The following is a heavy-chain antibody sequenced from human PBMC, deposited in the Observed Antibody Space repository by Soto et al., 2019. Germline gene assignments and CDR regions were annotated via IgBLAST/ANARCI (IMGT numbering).Heavy chain of an antibody. CDR2: IIPILGIA. CDR3: ARARGFYCSGGSCYSGYYYYYMDV. Sequence: QVQLVQSGAEVKKPGSSVKVSCKASGGTFSSYTISWVRQAPGQGLEWMGRIIPILGIANYAQKFQGRVTITADKSTSTADMELSSLRSEDTAVYYCARARGFYCSGGSCYSGYYYYYMDVWGKGTTVTVSS. D-gene: IGHD2-15*01. V-gene: IGHV1-69*02. J-gene: IGHJ6*03. CDR1: GGTFSSYT.